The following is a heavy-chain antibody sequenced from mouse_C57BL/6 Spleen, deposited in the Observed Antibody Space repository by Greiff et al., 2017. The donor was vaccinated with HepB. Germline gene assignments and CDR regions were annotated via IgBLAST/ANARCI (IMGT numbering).Heavy chain of an antibody. D-gene: IGHD1-1*01. CDR2: INPGSGGT. CDR3: ARRYYCSSYWFAY. V-gene: IGHV1-54*01. CDR1: GYAFTNYL. Sequence: VQLQQSGAELVRPGTSVKVSCKASGYAFTNYLIEWVKQRPGQGLEWIGVINPGSGGTNYNEKFKGKATLTADKSSSTAYMQLSSLTSEDSAVYFCARRYYCSSYWFAYWGQGTLVTVSA. J-gene: IGHJ3*01.